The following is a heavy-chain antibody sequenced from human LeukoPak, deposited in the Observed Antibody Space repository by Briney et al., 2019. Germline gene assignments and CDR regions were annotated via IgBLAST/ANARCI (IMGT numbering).Heavy chain of an antibody. V-gene: IGHV3-23*01. CDR3: AKATATAGKPVFYY. Sequence: PGGSLRLACAASGFTFSSYAMSWVRQAPGEGGEWVSATSGDDSCIYYADSVRGLSTLSRDNPKNTLYLQMHSLRVEDTALYYCAKATATAGKPVFYYRGQGTLVTVSS. J-gene: IGHJ4*02. D-gene: IGHD6-13*01. CDR2: TSGDDSCI. CDR1: GFTFSSYA.